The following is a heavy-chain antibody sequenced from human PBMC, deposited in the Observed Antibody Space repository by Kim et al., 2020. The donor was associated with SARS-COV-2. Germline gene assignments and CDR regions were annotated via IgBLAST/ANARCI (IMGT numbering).Heavy chain of an antibody. V-gene: IGHV3-11*01. CDR1: GFTFSDYY. Sequence: GGSLRLSCAASGFTFSDYYMSWIRQAPGKGLEWVSYISSSGSTIYYADSVKGRFTISRDNAKNSLYLQMNSLRAEDTAVYYCARDGPLIETWSRSSSSSGSFYWGQGTLVTVSS. D-gene: IGHD6-6*01. CDR2: ISSSGSTI. J-gene: IGHJ4*02. CDR3: ARDGPLIETWSRSSSSSGSFY.